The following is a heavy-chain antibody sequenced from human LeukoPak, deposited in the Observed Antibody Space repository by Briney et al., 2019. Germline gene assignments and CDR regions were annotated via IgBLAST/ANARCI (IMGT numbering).Heavy chain of an antibody. CDR3: AHTRGYDNYYYYYGMDV. CDR2: INPNSGGT. CDR1: GYTFTGYY. J-gene: IGHJ6*02. V-gene: IGHV1-2*02. D-gene: IGHD2-2*01. Sequence: GASVKVSCKASGYTFTGYYMHWVRQAPGQGLEWMGWINPNSGGTNYAQKFQGRVTMTRDTSISTAYMELSRLRSDDTAVYYCAHTRGYDNYYYYYGMDVWGQGTTVTVSS.